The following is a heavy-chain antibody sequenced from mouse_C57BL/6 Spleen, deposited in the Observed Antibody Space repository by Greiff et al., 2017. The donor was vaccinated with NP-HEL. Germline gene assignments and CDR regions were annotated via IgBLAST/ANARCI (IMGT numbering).Heavy chain of an antibody. Sequence: QVQLQQSGAELARPGASVKLSCKASGYTFTSYGISWVKQRTGQGLEWIGEIYPRSGNTYYNEKFKGKATLTADKSSSTAYMELRSLTSEDSAVYFCASPGPYGSSYPLAYWGQGTLVTVSA. J-gene: IGHJ3*01. CDR2: IYPRSGNT. CDR1: GYTFTSYG. D-gene: IGHD1-1*01. V-gene: IGHV1-81*01. CDR3: ASPGPYGSSYPLAY.